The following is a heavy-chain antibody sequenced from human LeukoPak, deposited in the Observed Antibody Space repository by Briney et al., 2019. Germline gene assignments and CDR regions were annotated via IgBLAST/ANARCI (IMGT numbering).Heavy chain of an antibody. Sequence: TGGSLRLSCTVSGFTVSSNSMSWVRQAPGKGLEWVSFIYSDNTHYSDSVKGRFTISRDNAKNSLYLQMNSLRAEDTAVYYCARFQWLQLGYFDYWGQGTLVTVSS. CDR2: IYSDNT. CDR3: ARFQWLQLGYFDY. V-gene: IGHV3-53*01. CDR1: GFTVSSNS. D-gene: IGHD5-24*01. J-gene: IGHJ4*02.